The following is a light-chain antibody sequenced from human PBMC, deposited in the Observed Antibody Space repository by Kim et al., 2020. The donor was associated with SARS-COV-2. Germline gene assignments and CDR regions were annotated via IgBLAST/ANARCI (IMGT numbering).Light chain of an antibody. Sequence: ASVGDRVTITCRASQGITSYLAWYQHKPGKAPKLLIYAASTLRSGVPSRFSGSGSGTEFTLTISSLQPEDSATYYCQQLNTYPLTFGPGTKVDIK. CDR3: QQLNTYPLT. J-gene: IGKJ3*01. V-gene: IGKV1-9*01. CDR1: QGITSY. CDR2: AAS.